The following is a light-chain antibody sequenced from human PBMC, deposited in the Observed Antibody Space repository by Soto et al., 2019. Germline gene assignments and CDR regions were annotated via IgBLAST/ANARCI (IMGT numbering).Light chain of an antibody. CDR1: SSDAGGYNY. J-gene: IGLJ2*01. Sequence: QSVLTQPGSVSGSPGQSITISCTGTSSDAGGYNYVSWYQQHPGKAPKLMIYEVSNRPSGVSNRFSGSKSGNTASLSISGHQAEDDADYYCSSYTSSSTRGFGGGTKVTGL. CDR3: SSYTSSSTRG. CDR2: EVS. V-gene: IGLV2-14*01.